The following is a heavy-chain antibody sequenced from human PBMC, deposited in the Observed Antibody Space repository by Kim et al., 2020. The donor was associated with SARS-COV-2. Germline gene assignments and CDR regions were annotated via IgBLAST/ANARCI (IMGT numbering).Heavy chain of an antibody. J-gene: IGHJ3*02. CDR3: ARDSRAGGSYLDAFDI. V-gene: IGHV5-51*01. CDR2: IYPGDSDT. CDR1: GYSFTSYW. Sequence: GESLKISCKGSGYSFTSYWIGWVRQMPGKGLEWMGIIYPGDSDTRYSPSFQGQVTISADKSISTAYLQWSSLKASDTAMYYCARDSRAGGSYLDAFDIWGQGTMVTVSS. D-gene: IGHD1-26*01.